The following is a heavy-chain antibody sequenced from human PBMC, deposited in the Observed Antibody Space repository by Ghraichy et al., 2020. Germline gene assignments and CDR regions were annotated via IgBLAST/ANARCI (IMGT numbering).Heavy chain of an antibody. CDR1: EFTFSNYR. D-gene: IGHD5-18*01. CDR3: ARDRGYRGYYGMDV. V-gene: IGHV3-48*02. J-gene: IGHJ6*02. Sequence: GGSLRLSCAASEFTFSNYRMNWVRQAPGKGLEWVSYISGSGTTIYYADSVKGRFTISRDNAKNSLYLQMNSLRDEDTAVYYCARDRGYRGYYGMDVWGQGTTVTVSS. CDR2: ISGSGTTI.